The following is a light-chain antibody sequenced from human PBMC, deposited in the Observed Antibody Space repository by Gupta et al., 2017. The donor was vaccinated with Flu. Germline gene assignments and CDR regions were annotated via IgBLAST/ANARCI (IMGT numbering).Light chain of an antibody. CDR2: EVS. V-gene: IGLV2-14*01. CDR3: SSYTSSSTSVV. CDR1: SSDVGGYNY. J-gene: IGLJ2*01. Sequence: QSALTQPASVSGAPGQSITISCPGTSSDVGGYNYVSWYQQHPGKAPKLMIYEVSNRPSGVSNRLSGSKSGNTASLTISGLQAEDEADYYCSSYTSSSTSVVFGGGTKLTVL.